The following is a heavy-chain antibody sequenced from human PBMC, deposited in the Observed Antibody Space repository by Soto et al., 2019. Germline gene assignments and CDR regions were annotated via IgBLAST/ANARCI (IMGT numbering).Heavy chain of an antibody. J-gene: IGHJ4*02. CDR3: ARGRRLRYSYGYRYYFDY. CDR1: GYTFPAYY. V-gene: IGHV1-2*04. D-gene: IGHD5-18*01. Sequence: QVQLVQSGAEGEKPGASVKVSCKASGYTFPAYYMHWVRQAPGQGLEWMGWINPNSGGTNYAQKFKGWLTMTRHTSISTAYMELSMLRSDDTAVYSCARGRRLRYSYGYRYYFDYWGQGTLVTVSS. CDR2: INPNSGGT.